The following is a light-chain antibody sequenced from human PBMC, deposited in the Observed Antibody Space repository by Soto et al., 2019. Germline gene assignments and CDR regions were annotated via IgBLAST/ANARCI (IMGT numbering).Light chain of an antibody. V-gene: IGKV3-20*01. CDR1: QSVSSSY. J-gene: IGKJ1*01. CDR3: QQHGSSSWT. Sequence: EIVLTQSPGTLSLSPGERATLSCRASQSVSSSYLAWYQQKPGQAPRLLIYGTSSRATAIPDRFSGSGSGTDVTLTISRLEPEDFAVYYCQQHGSSSWTFGQGTKVEIK. CDR2: GTS.